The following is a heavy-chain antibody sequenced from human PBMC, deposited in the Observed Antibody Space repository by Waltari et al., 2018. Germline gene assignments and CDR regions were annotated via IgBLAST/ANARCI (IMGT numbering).Heavy chain of an antibody. CDR1: GYPFGGGFY. Sequence: QVQLHESGPGLGKPSEPLSLTCPGSGYPFGGGFYWGWFRQPPGKELEGIGSVSHSGGPVYNPSLKSRVTIAMDTSKNQLSLKVTSVTAADTAIYYCARGGFDTNSYFDLWGRGTLVTVSS. D-gene: IGHD2-8*01. CDR2: VSHSGGP. CDR3: ARGGFDTNSYFDL. V-gene: IGHV4-38-2*02. J-gene: IGHJ2*01.